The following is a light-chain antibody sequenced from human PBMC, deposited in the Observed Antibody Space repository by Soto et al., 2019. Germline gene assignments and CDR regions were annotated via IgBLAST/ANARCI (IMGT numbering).Light chain of an antibody. V-gene: IGKV2-28*01. CDR2: LAS. CDR1: HILLHTNGQNF. Sequence: DIVLTQSPLSLPVNPLYPVSISCXASHILLHTNGQNFLDWYLQKPGQAPQLLIYLASNRASGVPDRFSGSGSGRQFTLKISRVEAEDVGVYFCMQGLETPPVTFGQGTRLEIK. CDR3: MQGLETPPVT. J-gene: IGKJ5*01.